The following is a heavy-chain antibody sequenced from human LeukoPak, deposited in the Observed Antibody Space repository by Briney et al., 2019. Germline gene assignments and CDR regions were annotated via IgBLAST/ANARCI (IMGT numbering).Heavy chain of an antibody. Sequence: SETLSLTCAVSGGSISSTGYSWNWFRQPPGKGLEWIGYIYFSGNTYYNPSLKGRVSMSVDTSKNQFSLKLRSLTAADTAIYFCARETLTENYYTNWFDPWGQGTLVTVSS. CDR2: IYFSGNT. CDR3: ARETLTENYYTNWFDP. V-gene: IGHV4-30-4*07. J-gene: IGHJ5*02. D-gene: IGHD1-26*01. CDR1: GGSISSTGYS.